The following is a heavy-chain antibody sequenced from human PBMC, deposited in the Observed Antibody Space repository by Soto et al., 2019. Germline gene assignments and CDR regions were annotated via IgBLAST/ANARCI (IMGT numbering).Heavy chain of an antibody. CDR2: VNPAGSAS. J-gene: IGHJ4*02. V-gene: IGHV3-74*01. CDR1: GFTFSNYW. D-gene: IGHD5-18*01. CDR3: ATGGYRYGWGY. Sequence: EVQLVESGGGLVQPGGSLRLSCVGSGFTFSNYWMHWVRQVPGKGPVWVSRVNPAGSASSYAEFVQGRCSVSRDNAKKTLYLEMNSLRAEDTAVYYCATGGYRYGWGYWGQGTLVTVSS.